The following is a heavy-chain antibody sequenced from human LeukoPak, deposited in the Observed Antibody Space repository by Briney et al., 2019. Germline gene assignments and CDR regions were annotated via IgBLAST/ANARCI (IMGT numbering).Heavy chain of an antibody. Sequence: PSETLSLTCTVSGGSISSGDYYWSWIRQPPGKGLEWIGYIYYSGSTYYNPSLKSRVTISVDTSKNQFSLKLSSVTAADTAVYYCARANGWEWFGELRPAQFDYWGQGTLVTVSS. V-gene: IGHV4-30-4*01. J-gene: IGHJ4*02. CDR2: IYYSGST. D-gene: IGHD3-10*01. CDR3: ARANGWEWFGELRPAQFDY. CDR1: GGSISSGDYY.